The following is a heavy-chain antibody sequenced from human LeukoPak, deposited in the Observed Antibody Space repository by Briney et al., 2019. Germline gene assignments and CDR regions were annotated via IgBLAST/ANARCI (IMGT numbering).Heavy chain of an antibody. Sequence: PGGSLRLSCAASGFTFSRHGMHWVRQAPGKGLEWVAVISYDGSNKYHADSAKGRFTISRDNSKNTLYLQMNSLRAEDTAVYYCAEDLHEHGDHDFGYWGQGTLVTVSS. J-gene: IGHJ4*02. CDR2: ISYDGSNK. CDR1: GFTFSRHG. V-gene: IGHV3-30*18. D-gene: IGHD4-17*01. CDR3: AEDLHEHGDHDFGY.